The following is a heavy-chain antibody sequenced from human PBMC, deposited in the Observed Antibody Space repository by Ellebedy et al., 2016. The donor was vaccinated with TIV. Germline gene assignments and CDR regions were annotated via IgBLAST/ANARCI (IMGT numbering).Heavy chain of an antibody. Sequence: GESLKISCAASGFNLSTYSMNWVRQAPGKGLEWVSYITSGSSTIKYADSVKGRFTISRDNAKNSLYLQMNSLRAEDTAMYYCARDRDLSDNSGYLGHWGQGTLVTVSS. V-gene: IGHV3-48*01. CDR1: GFNLSTYS. J-gene: IGHJ5*02. CDR3: ARDRDLSDNSGYLGH. CDR2: ITSGSSTI. D-gene: IGHD3-22*01.